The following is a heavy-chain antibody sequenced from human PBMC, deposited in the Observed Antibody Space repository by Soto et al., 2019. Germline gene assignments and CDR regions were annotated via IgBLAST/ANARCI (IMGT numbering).Heavy chain of an antibody. CDR1: GFTLSSSA. CDR2: LVAGSGNT. V-gene: IGHV1-58*01. CDR3: ARDAPYYYDSPGYYFDF. J-gene: IGHJ4*02. D-gene: IGHD3-22*01. Sequence: ASVKVSCKTSGFTLSSSAVQWVRQARGQRLEWIGWLVAGSGNTHYAQRFQERVTLTRDMSTSTAYLELSSLRSEDTAVYYCARDAPYYYDSPGYYFDFWGQGTLVTVS.